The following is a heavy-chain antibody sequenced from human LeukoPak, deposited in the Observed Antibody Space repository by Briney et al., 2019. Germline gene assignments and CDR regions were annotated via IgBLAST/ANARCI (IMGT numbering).Heavy chain of an antibody. CDR3: ARGGYSTTGFYCYYYMDV. CDR1: GYTFTSYD. V-gene: IGHV1-8*01. D-gene: IGHD6-13*01. Sequence: ASVNVSCKASGYTFTSYDINWVRQAAGQGREGMGWMNLYSGNTGYAQKFQGRVTMTRNTSISTAYMELSSLRSEDTAVYYCARGGYSTTGFYCYYYMDVWGKGTTVTVSS. CDR2: MNLYSGNT. J-gene: IGHJ6*03.